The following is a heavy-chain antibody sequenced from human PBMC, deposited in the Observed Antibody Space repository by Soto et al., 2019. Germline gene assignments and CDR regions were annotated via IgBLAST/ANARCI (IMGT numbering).Heavy chain of an antibody. V-gene: IGHV1-3*01. J-gene: IGHJ4*02. Sequence: ASVKVSCKASGYTFTSYAMHWVRQAPGQRLEWMGWINAGNGNTKYSQKFQGRVTITRDTSASTAYMELSSLRSEDTAVYYCARVSIAVAGSPFGYWGQGTLVTVSS. CDR3: ARVSIAVAGSPFGY. D-gene: IGHD6-19*01. CDR2: INAGNGNT. CDR1: GYTFTSYA.